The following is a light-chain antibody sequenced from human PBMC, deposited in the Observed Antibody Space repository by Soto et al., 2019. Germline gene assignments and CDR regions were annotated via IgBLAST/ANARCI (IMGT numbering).Light chain of an antibody. V-gene: IGKV3-20*01. Sequence: EIVLAQSPGTLSLSPGERATLSCRASQSVSSSYLSWYQQKPGQAPRLLTHGASSRATGIPDRFSGSGSGTDFTLTSRILGPVDVHLXYCQQYGSSPWTFGQGTKVDIK. CDR1: QSVSSSY. CDR3: QQYGSSPWT. CDR2: GAS. J-gene: IGKJ1*01.